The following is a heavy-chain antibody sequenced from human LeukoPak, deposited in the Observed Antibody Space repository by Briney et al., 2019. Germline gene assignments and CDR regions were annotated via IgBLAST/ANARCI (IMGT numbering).Heavy chain of an antibody. D-gene: IGHD3-3*01. CDR2: ISYDGSNK. CDR1: GFTFSSYG. V-gene: IGHV3-30*18. J-gene: IGHJ4*02. Sequence: GGSLRLSCAASGFTFSSYGMHWVRQAPGKGLEWVAVISYDGSNKYYADSVKGRFTIPRDNSKNTLYLQMNSLRAEDTAVYYCAKDRDFCSFYSSKYFDYWGQGTLVTVSS. CDR3: AKDRDFCSFYSSKYFDY.